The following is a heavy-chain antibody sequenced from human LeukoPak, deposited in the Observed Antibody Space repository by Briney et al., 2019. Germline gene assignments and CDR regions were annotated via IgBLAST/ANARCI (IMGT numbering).Heavy chain of an antibody. Sequence: GGSVRLSCAASGFTFSSYAMSWVRQAPGKGLEWVSTISGSGGSTYYADSVKGRFTISRDNSKNTLYLQMNSLRAEDTAIYYCAKRPMFGELLYCFDYWGQGTLVTVSS. V-gene: IGHV3-23*01. CDR3: AKRPMFGELLYCFDY. J-gene: IGHJ4*02. D-gene: IGHD3-10*02. CDR1: GFTFSSYA. CDR2: ISGSGGST.